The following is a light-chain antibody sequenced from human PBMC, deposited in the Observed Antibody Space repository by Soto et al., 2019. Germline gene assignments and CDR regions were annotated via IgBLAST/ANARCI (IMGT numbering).Light chain of an antibody. Sequence: DIQMTQSPSTLSASVGDRVIVTCRASQSISSWLAWYQQKPGKAPKLLINDASSLQSGVPSRFSGSGSETEFSLTISSLQPDDFATYYCQQCNSYPYTFGQGTKLEIK. CDR1: QSISSW. CDR2: DAS. J-gene: IGKJ2*01. V-gene: IGKV1-5*01. CDR3: QQCNSYPYT.